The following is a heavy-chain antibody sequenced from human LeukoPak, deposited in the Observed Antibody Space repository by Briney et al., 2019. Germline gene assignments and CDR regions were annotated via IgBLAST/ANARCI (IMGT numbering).Heavy chain of an antibody. V-gene: IGHV4-39*01. Sequence: SETLSLTCAVSGDSISSSSYYWGWIRQPPGEGLEWIGSIYYSGSTYYNPSLKSRVTISVDTSKNQFSLKLSSVTAADTAVYYCARRHDILTGYYDYWGQGTLVTVSS. D-gene: IGHD3-9*01. CDR2: IYYSGST. CDR3: ARRHDILTGYYDY. J-gene: IGHJ4*02. CDR1: GDSISSSSYY.